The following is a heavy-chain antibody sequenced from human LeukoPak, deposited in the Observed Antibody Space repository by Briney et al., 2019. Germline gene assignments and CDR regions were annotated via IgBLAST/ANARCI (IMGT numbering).Heavy chain of an antibody. Sequence: SETLSLTCTVSGGSISSGFYYWSWIRQPAGKGLEWIGRFYTTGSTNYNPSLESRVTILVDTSKNQFSLKLSSVTAADTAAYYCARGTSGSGYWFDPWGQGTLVTVSS. J-gene: IGHJ5*02. D-gene: IGHD6-19*01. V-gene: IGHV4-61*02. CDR3: ARGTSGSGYWFDP. CDR2: FYTTGST. CDR1: GGSISSGFYY.